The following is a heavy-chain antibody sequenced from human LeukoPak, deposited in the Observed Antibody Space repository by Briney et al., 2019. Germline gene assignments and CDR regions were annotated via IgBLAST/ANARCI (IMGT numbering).Heavy chain of an antibody. D-gene: IGHD6-19*01. CDR2: ISGSGGST. CDR1: GFTFSSYA. J-gene: IGHJ4*02. CDR3: AKDRSSGRYVTSYSDY. Sequence: SGGSLRLSCAASGFTFSSYAMSWVRQAPGKGLEWVSAISGSGGSTYYADSVKGRFTISRDNSKNTLYLQMNSLRAEDTAVYYCAKDRSSGRYVTSYSDYWGQGTLVTVSS. V-gene: IGHV3-23*01.